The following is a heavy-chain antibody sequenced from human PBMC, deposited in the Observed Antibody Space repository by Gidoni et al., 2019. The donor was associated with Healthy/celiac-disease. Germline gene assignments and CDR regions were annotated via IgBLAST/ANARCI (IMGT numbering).Heavy chain of an antibody. J-gene: IGHJ6*03. Sequence: QVQLVQPGALVKKPGSSVKVSCQASGGTFSRYAISWVRQAPGQGLEWMGGIIPILGTANYAQKFKGRVTITADKSTSTAYMELSSLRSEDTAVYYCARSYDDFWSGSYYYYYMDVWGKGTTVTVSS. D-gene: IGHD3-3*01. CDR2: IIPILGTA. CDR1: GGTFSRYA. CDR3: ARSYDDFWSGSYYYYYMDV. V-gene: IGHV1-69*06.